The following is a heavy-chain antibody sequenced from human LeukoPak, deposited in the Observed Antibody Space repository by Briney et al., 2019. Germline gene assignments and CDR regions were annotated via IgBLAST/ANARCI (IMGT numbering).Heavy chain of an antibody. J-gene: IGHJ5*02. D-gene: IGHD3-16*01. CDR2: KNPNTGNT. V-gene: IGHV1-8*01. Sequence: ASVKVSCKASGYTFTSFGINWVRQATGQGLEWMGWKNPNTGNTGYAQKFQGRVTMTRDTSISTAYMELSSLRSDDTAVYYCARMDGRARLNWFDPWGQGTLVTVSS. CDR3: ARMDGRARLNWFDP. CDR1: GYTFTSFG.